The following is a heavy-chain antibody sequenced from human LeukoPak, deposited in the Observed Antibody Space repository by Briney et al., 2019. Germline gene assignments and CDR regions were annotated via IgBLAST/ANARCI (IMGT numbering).Heavy chain of an antibody. J-gene: IGHJ5*02. Sequence: SDTLSLTCNVSGGSLSSFYWRWIRHPPGKGLVWIGYIYTSGRTNYNPSLKSRVTISVDTSKNQFSLKLSSVTAADTAVYYCARTLHSSSWYWFYPWGQGTLVTVSS. CDR2: IYTSGRT. CDR1: GGSLSSFY. CDR3: ARTLHSSSWYWFYP. D-gene: IGHD6-13*01. V-gene: IGHV4-4*09.